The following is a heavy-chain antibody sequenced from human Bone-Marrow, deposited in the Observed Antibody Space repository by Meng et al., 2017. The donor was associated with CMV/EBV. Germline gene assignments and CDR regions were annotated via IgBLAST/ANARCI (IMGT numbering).Heavy chain of an antibody. V-gene: IGHV3-74*01. CDR1: CSTFSAAW. J-gene: IGHJ4*02. CDR2: IYSDGSII. D-gene: IGHD3-16*01. Sequence: FALCCSTFSAAWLFWGRQAAGKGLVWGSGIYSDGSIISHADSVKCRFTISREHAKNTLYLQMGSPRVEDSALYYCARGGVTGGLAYWGQGTLVTVSS. CDR3: ARGGVTGGLAY.